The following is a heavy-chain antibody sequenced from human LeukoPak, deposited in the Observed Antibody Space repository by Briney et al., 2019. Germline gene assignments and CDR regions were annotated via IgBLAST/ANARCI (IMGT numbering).Heavy chain of an antibody. D-gene: IGHD2-2*02. CDR2: MNPHTANT. Sequence: ASVKVSCKASGYTFINYDINWVRQATGQGLEWMGWMNPHTANTGYAQKFQGRVTITWNTSISTVYMELSSLRSEDTAVYYCAREPLNCSSTSCYTPYFDYWGQGTLVTVSS. CDR3: AREPLNCSSTSCYTPYFDY. V-gene: IGHV1-8*03. J-gene: IGHJ4*02. CDR1: GYTFINYD.